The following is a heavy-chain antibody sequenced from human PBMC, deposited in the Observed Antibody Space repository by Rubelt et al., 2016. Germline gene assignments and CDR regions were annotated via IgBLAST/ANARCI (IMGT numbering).Heavy chain of an antibody. CDR1: GYTFTSYY. D-gene: IGHD4-17*01. Sequence: QVQLVQSGAEVKKPGASVKVSCKASGYTFTSYYMHWVRQAPGQGLEWMGIINPSGGTTSYAQKFQGRVTMTRDTSTSTVYMELSSLRSEDTAVYYCAREQETTVTIEGGLGYWGQGTLVTVSS. CDR2: INPSGGTT. CDR3: AREQETTVTIEGGLGY. J-gene: IGHJ4*02. V-gene: IGHV1-46*01.